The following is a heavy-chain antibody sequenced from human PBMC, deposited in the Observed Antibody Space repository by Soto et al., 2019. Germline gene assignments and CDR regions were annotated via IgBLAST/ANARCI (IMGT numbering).Heavy chain of an antibody. V-gene: IGHV4-30-4*01. J-gene: IGHJ5*02. Sequence: SETLSLTCTVSGDSIGSGSYFRGWIRQPPGKGLEWIGNIYYSGSTYYNPSLKSRVTISVDTSRNQFSLKLSSVTAADTAVYYCARLVVVPAATDAWFDPWGQGTLVTVSS. CDR2: IYYSGST. CDR1: GDSIGSGSYF. D-gene: IGHD2-2*01. CDR3: ARLVVVPAATDAWFDP.